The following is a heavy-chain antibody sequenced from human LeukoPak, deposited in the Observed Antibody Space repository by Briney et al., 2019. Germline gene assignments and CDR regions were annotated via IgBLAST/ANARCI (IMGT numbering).Heavy chain of an antibody. V-gene: IGHV3-48*01. Sequence: GGSLRLSCAASGFTFSTYSMNWVRQAPGKGLKWVSYIGTTGSTRYYADSVKGRFTISRDNAKNSLYLQMNSLRAEDTAVYYCAKYTRTLDYWGQGATVTVSS. CDR1: GFTFSTYS. J-gene: IGHJ4*03. CDR2: IGTTGSTR. CDR3: AKYTRTLDY. D-gene: IGHD5-18*01.